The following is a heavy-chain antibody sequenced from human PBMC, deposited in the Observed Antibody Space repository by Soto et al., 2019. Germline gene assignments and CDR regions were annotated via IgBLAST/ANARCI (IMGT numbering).Heavy chain of an antibody. V-gene: IGHV4-59*08. Sequence: QVQLQQSGPGLVKPSETLSLTCSVSSGPSSSHNWGWIRQPPGRGLEWIGYVYSTGGTSYNPSLMRRVTISADTSPNHISLTLTSVTAADPAVYYCVRQGIGNLHGLVDVWGQGTTVRVSS. CDR2: VYSTGGT. J-gene: IGHJ6*02. CDR1: SGPSSSHN. D-gene: IGHD1-1*01. CDR3: VRQGIGNLHGLVDV.